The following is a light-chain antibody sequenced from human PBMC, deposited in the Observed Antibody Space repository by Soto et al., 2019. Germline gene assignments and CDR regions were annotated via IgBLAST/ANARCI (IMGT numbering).Light chain of an antibody. V-gene: IGLV2-14*01. Sequence: QSALTQPASVSGSPGQSITISCTGTSSDVGGYNYVSWYQQHPGKAPKLMIYEVSNRPSGVSNRFSGSKSGNTASLTISGHQAEAEADYFCSSYTISSTLVFGTGTKLTVL. CDR3: SSYTISSTLV. J-gene: IGLJ1*01. CDR2: EVS. CDR1: SSDVGGYNY.